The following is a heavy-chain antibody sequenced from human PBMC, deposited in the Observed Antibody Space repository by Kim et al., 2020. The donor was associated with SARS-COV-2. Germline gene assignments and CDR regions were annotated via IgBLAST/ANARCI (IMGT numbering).Heavy chain of an antibody. CDR2: ISWDGGST. Sequence: GGSLRLSCAASGFTFDDYTMHWVRQAPGKGLEWVSLISWDGGSTYYADSVKGPFTISRANSKNSLYLQMNSLRTEDTALYYCAKDMAPGTRLVAFDIWGQGTLGTVSS. CDR3: AKDMAPGTRLVAFDI. J-gene: IGHJ3*02. V-gene: IGHV3-43*01. D-gene: IGHD3-16*01. CDR1: GFTFDDYT.